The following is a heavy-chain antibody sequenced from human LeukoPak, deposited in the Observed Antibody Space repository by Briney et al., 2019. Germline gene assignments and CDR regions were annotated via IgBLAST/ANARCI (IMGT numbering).Heavy chain of an antibody. V-gene: IGHV4-61*02. CDR1: GGSITSGRYF. D-gene: IGHD6-13*01. CDR2: INTSGST. Sequence: TSETLSLTCTEPGGSITSGRYFSTWIRQPAGKGLEWIGRINTSGSTNYNPSLKSRVTISVDTSKNQFSLKLSSVTAADTAVFYSSRGGYTSSWYGGYYYFDYWGQGTLVTVSS. J-gene: IGHJ4*02. CDR3: SRGGYTSSWYGGYYYFDY.